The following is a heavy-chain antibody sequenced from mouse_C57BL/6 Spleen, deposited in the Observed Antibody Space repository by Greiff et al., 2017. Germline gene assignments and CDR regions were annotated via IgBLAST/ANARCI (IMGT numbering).Heavy chain of an antibody. D-gene: IGHD2-2*01. J-gene: IGHJ3*01. CDR1: GFSLTSYG. Sequence: VQLKESGPGLVQPSQSLSITCTVSGFSLTSYGVHWVRQSPGKGLEWLGVIWSGGSTDYNAAFISRLSISKDNSKSQVFFKMNSLQADDTAIYYCARKEDGYDGSGFAYWGQGTLVTVSA. V-gene: IGHV2-2*01. CDR2: IWSGGST. CDR3: ARKEDGYDGSGFAY.